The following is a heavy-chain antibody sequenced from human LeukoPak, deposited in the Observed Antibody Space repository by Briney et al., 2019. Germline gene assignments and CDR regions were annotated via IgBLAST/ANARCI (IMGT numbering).Heavy chain of an antibody. J-gene: IGHJ3*02. D-gene: IGHD3-16*02. CDR1: GFTFSSYS. Sequence: GGSLRLSCAASGFTFSSYSMNWVRQAPGKGLEWVSSISSSSSYIYYADSVKGRFTISRDNAKNSLYLQMNSLRAEDTAVYYCARDGMITFRGVIVKGAFDIWGQGTMVTVSS. CDR2: ISSSSSYI. V-gene: IGHV3-21*01. CDR3: ARDGMITFRGVIVKGAFDI.